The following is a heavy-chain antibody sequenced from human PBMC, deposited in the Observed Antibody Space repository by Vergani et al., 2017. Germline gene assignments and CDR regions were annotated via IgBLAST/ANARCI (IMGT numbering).Heavy chain of an antibody. V-gene: IGHV1-2*02. CDR3: ARGEILEILGWFDP. J-gene: IGHJ5*02. CDR1: GYTFSTYG. D-gene: IGHD1-26*01. CDR2: INPNSGGT. Sequence: QVQLVQSGAEVKKPGASVKVSCKASGYTFSTYGISWVRQAPGQGLEWMGWINPNSGGTNYAQKFQGRVTMTRDTSISTAYMELSRLRSDDTAVYYCARGEILEILGWFDPWGQGTLVTVSS.